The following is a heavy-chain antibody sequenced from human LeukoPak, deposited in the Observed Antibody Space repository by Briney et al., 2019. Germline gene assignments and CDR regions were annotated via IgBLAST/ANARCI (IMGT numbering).Heavy chain of an antibody. Sequence: ASVNVSFKASGGTFSSYALSWVRQAPGQGLEWMGGIIPIFGTPKYAQRFQGRVTITADGSTSTAYMELSSLRSEDTAVYFCARRCYGGNCYSNYFDLWGRGTLVTVSS. J-gene: IGHJ2*01. D-gene: IGHD2-15*01. V-gene: IGHV1-69*01. CDR2: IIPIFGTP. CDR3: ARRCYGGNCYSNYFDL. CDR1: GGTFSSYA.